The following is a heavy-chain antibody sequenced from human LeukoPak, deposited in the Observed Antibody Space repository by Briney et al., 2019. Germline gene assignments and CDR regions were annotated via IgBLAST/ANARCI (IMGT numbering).Heavy chain of an antibody. CDR3: ATDRAAAGVFDY. J-gene: IGHJ4*02. V-gene: IGHV1-24*01. CDR2: FDPEDGET. D-gene: IGHD6-13*01. CDR1: GYTFTSYG. Sequence: ASVKVSCKASGYTFTSYGISWVRQAPGKGLEWMGGFDPEDGETIYAQKFQGRVTMTEDTSTDTAYMELSSLRSEDTAVYYCATDRAAAGVFDYWGQGTLVTVSS.